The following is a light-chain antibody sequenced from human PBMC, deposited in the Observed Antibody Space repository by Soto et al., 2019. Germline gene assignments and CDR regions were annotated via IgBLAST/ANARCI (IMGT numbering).Light chain of an antibody. Sequence: EIVMTQSPATLSVSAGERATLSYRASQSVSGNLAWYQQKPGQAPKLLIYEALNRATGIPARFSGSGSGTDFTLTISSLEPEDFAAYHCQQRNNWSLTFGGGTKVDIK. CDR2: EAL. J-gene: IGKJ4*02. V-gene: IGKV3-11*01. CDR1: QSVSGN. CDR3: QQRNNWSLT.